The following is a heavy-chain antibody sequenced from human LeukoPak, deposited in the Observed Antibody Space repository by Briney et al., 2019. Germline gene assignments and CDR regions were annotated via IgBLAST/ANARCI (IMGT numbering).Heavy chain of an antibody. V-gene: IGHV3-21*01. CDR2: ISSSSSYI. CDR3: ARSEAVAANAFDY. Sequence: GGSLRLSCAASGFTFSSYSMNWVRQAPGKGLEWVSSISSSSSYIYYADSVKGRFTISRDNAKNSLCLQMNSLRAEDTAVYYCARSEAVAANAFDYWGQGTLVTVSS. CDR1: GFTFSSYS. J-gene: IGHJ4*02. D-gene: IGHD6-19*01.